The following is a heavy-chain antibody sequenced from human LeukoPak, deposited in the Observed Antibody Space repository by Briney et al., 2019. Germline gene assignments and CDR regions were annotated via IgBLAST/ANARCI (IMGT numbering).Heavy chain of an antibody. Sequence: PSQTLSLTCAVSGGSISSGGYSWSWIRQPPGKGLEWIGYIYHSGSTYYNPSLKSRVTISVDTSKNQFSLKLSSVTAADTAVYYCARDGVDYFDYWGQGTLVTVSS. CDR3: ARDGVDYFDY. V-gene: IGHV4-30-2*01. CDR1: GGSISSGGYS. D-gene: IGHD2-15*01. J-gene: IGHJ4*02. CDR2: IYHSGST.